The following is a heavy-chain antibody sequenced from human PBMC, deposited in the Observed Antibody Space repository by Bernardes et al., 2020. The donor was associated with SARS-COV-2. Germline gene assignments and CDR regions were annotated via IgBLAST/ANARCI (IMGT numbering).Heavy chain of an antibody. V-gene: IGHV4-61*08. CDR1: GGSISSGGYY. J-gene: IGHJ2*01. D-gene: IGHD4-17*01. Sequence: SKTLSLTCTVSGGSISSGGYYWSWIRQPPGKGLEWIGYIYYSGSTNYNPSLKSRVTISVDTSKNQFSLKLSSVTAADTAVYYCAREGIFGDYPINWYFDLWGRGTLVTVSS. CDR2: IYYSGST. CDR3: AREGIFGDYPINWYFDL.